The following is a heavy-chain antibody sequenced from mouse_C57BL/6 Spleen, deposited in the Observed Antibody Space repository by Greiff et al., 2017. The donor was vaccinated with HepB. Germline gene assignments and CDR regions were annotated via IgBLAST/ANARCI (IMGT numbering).Heavy chain of an antibody. CDR1: GYSITSGYY. D-gene: IGHD1-1*01. V-gene: IGHV3-6*01. CDR2: ISYDGGN. CDR3: AREDYYGPFDY. J-gene: IGHJ2*01. Sequence: VQLKESGPGLVKPSQSLSLTCSVTGYSITSGYYWNWIRQFPGNKLEWMGYISYDGGNNYNPSLKNRISITRDTSKNQFFLKLNSVTTEDTATYYCAREDYYGPFDYWGQGTTHTVSS.